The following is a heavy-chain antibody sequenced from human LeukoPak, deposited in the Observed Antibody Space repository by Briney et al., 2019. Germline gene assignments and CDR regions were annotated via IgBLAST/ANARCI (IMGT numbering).Heavy chain of an antibody. CDR3: AKGGDIVVVVAATLHNWFDP. D-gene: IGHD2-15*01. V-gene: IGHV3-23*01. Sequence: GGSLRLSCAASGFTFSSYAMSWVRQAPGKGLEWVSAISGSGGSTYYADSVKGRFTISRDNSKNTLYLQMNSLRAEDTAVHYCAKGGDIVVVVAATLHNWFDPWGQGTLVTVSS. CDR1: GFTFSSYA. CDR2: ISGSGGST. J-gene: IGHJ5*02.